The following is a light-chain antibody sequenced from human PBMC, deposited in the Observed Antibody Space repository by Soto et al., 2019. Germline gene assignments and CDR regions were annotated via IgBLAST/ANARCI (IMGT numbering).Light chain of an antibody. Sequence: EIVVTQSPGALSLSPGDRATLSCRASQSVSSSYLAWYQQKPGQAPRLLIYSASSRATGIPDRFSGSGSGTDFTLTISRLETEDFAGYYCQQFDSSSYTFGQGTKLEIK. CDR1: QSVSSSY. CDR2: SAS. V-gene: IGKV3-20*01. CDR3: QQFDSSSYT. J-gene: IGKJ2*01.